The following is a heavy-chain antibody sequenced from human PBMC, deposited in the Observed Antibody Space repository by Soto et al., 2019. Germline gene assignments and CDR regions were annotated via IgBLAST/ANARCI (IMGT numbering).Heavy chain of an antibody. J-gene: IGHJ4*02. D-gene: IGHD1-26*01. CDR3: AKGGLCGAYYFDY. V-gene: IGHV3-30*18. CDR1: GVTFNKYG. CDR2: ISYDGTTK. Sequence: SMRLCCAASGVTFNKYGMPWVRQAPGKGLEWVAVISYDGTTKYHADSVKGRFTISRDNAKNTLFLQMDSLRAEDTAVYYCAKGGLCGAYYFDYWGQGIPVTVSS.